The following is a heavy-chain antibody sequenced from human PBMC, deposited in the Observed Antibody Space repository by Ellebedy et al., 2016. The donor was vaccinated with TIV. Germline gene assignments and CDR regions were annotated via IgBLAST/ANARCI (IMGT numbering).Heavy chain of an antibody. D-gene: IGHD2-8*02. V-gene: IGHV1-18*01. Sequence: ASVKVSCXASGYTFTNYDINWVRQAPGQGLEWMGWINTYNGNTNYAEKLQGRVTMTTDTSTSTAYLELRSLTYDDTAVFYCARRFCPGARCYYDYWGQGSLVTVSS. CDR3: ARRFCPGARCYYDY. J-gene: IGHJ4*02. CDR2: INTYNGNT. CDR1: GYTFTNYD.